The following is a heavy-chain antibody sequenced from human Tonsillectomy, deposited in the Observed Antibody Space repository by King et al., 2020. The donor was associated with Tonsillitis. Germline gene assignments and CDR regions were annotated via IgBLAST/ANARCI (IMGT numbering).Heavy chain of an antibody. CDR3: PIMVRGQGLRNFDY. V-gene: IGHV3-48*01. Sequence: VQLVESGGGLVQPGGSLRLSCAAPGFTFSSYSMNWVRQAPGKGLEWVSYISSSSSTIYYADSVKGRFTISRDNAKNSLYLQMNSLRAEDTAVYYCPIMVRGQGLRNFDYWGQGTLVTVSS. CDR2: ISSSSSTI. D-gene: IGHD3-10*01. J-gene: IGHJ4*02. CDR1: GFTFSSYS.